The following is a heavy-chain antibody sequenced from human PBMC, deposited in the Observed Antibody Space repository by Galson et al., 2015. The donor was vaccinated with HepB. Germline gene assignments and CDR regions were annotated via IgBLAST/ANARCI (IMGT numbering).Heavy chain of an antibody. D-gene: IGHD5-24*01. CDR1: GYTFTSYA. Sequence: SVKVSCKASGYTFTSYAMNWARQAPGQGLEWMEWINTNTGNPTYAQGFTGRFVFSLDTSVSTAYLQISSLKAEDTAVYYCARDRDRFYYYYGMDVWGQGTTVTVSS. CDR2: INTNTGNP. V-gene: IGHV7-4-1*02. CDR3: ARDRDRFYYYYGMDV. J-gene: IGHJ6*02.